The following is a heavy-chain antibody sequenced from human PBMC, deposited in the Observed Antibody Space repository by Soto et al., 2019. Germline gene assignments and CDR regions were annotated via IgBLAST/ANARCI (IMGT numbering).Heavy chain of an antibody. CDR3: ASLSIAAAGHDAFDI. Sequence: QVQLVQSGAEVKKPGSSVKVSCKAXGGXXXXXXISXXXXXXXXXXXXMGGIIPIFGTANYAQKFQGRVTITADESTSTAYMELSSLRSEDTAVYYCASLSIAAAGHDAFDIWGQGTMVTVSS. J-gene: IGHJ3*02. D-gene: IGHD6-13*01. CDR2: IIPIFGTA. V-gene: IGHV1-69*01. CDR1: GGXXXXXX.